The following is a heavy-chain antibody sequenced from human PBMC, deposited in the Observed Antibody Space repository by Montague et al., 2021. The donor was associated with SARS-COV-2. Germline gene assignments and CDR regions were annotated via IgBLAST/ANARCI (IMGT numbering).Heavy chain of an antibody. V-gene: IGHV4-39*01. J-gene: IGHJ2*01. CDR2: IYHSGST. CDR3: AGVKWELSVGNVFDL. CDR1: GGSISSSSYY. Sequence: SETLSLTCSVSGGSISSSSYYWAWIRQPPGKGLEWIGSIYHSGSTFYNPSLKSRVSMSVDTSKNQFSLKLSPVTAADTAMYYCAGVKWELSVGNVFDLWGRGTLVTVSS. D-gene: IGHD1-26*01.